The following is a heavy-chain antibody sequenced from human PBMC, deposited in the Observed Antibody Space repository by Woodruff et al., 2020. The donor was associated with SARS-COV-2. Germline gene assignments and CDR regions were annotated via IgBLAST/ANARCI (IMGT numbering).Heavy chain of an antibody. CDR3: ARLRGALHQYYIDF. Sequence: ADSVKGRFTISRDNAKNLLYLQMNSLRAEDTAVYYCARLRGALHQYYIDFWGQGTLVTVSS. J-gene: IGHJ4*02. D-gene: IGHD3-10*01. V-gene: IGHV3-11*03.